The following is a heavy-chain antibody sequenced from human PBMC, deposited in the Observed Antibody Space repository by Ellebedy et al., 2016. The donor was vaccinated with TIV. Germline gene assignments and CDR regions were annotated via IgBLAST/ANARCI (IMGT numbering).Heavy chain of an antibody. Sequence: GESLKISCATSGFTSSGMHWVRQAPGRGLEWVAFIRSDESKKYYADSVRGRFTISRDNSKNTLYLQLKSLRAEDTALYYCANSGSYFSYYGMDVWGQGTTVTVSS. D-gene: IGHD1-26*01. CDR1: GFTSSG. CDR2: IRSDESKK. J-gene: IGHJ6*02. V-gene: IGHV3-30*02. CDR3: ANSGSYFSYYGMDV.